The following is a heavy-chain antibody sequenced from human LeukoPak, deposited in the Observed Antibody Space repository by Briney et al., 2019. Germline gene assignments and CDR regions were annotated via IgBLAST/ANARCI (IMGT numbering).Heavy chain of an antibody. J-gene: IGHJ4*02. CDR1: GFIFSNFD. D-gene: IGHD3-3*01. Sequence: TGGSLRLSCAASGFIFSNFDMHWVRQAPGKGLEYVSSINAGGGSTYYAASVKGRFTISRDAVKDTLYLQMGSVRIEDTAVYYCARGGLESPWSGYNAPDFWGQGTLVAVSS. CDR3: ARGGLESPWSGYNAPDF. CDR2: INAGGGST. V-gene: IGHV3-64*02.